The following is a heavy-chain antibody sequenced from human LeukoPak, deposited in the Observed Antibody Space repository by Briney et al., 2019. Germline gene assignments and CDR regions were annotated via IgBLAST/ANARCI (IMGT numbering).Heavy chain of an antibody. CDR3: APLSIPSGEFDY. CDR2: ISGSGGST. D-gene: IGHD2-2*01. Sequence: GASLRLSCAASGFTFSNQGMSSVRQAPGKGLEWVSSISGSGGSTYYADSVKGRFTISRDNSKNTLYLQMNTLRAEDTAVYYCAPLSIPSGEFDYWGQGTLVTVSS. V-gene: IGHV3-23*01. J-gene: IGHJ4*02. CDR1: GFTFSNQG.